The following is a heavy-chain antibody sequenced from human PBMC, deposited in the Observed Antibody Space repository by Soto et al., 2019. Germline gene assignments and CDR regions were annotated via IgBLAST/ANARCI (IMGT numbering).Heavy chain of an antibody. D-gene: IGHD3-10*01. CDR1: GFTFNSYG. V-gene: IGHV3-30*18. CDR2: ILYAGTKT. Sequence: QVKLVESGGGVVLPGGSLRLSCEASGFTFNSYGMYWVRPAPGKGLDWVSHILYAGTKTYYADSVQGRFTISRDNSRNTLYLQMDRMRLEDTAVYFCVKDLANMADHWGPGTLVSVAS. CDR3: VKDLANMADH. J-gene: IGHJ4*02.